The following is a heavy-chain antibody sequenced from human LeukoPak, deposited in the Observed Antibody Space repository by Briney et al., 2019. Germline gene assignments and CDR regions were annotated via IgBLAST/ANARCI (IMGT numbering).Heavy chain of an antibody. CDR3: ARGRRGGD. CDR1: GGSFSGYY. D-gene: IGHD3-16*01. CDR2: INHSGST. Sequence: SETLSLTCAVYGGSFSGYYCSWIRQPPGKGLEWIGEINHSGSTNYNPSLKSRVTISVDTSKNQFSLKLSSVTAADTAVYYCARGRRGGDWGQGTLVTVSS. J-gene: IGHJ4*02. V-gene: IGHV4-34*01.